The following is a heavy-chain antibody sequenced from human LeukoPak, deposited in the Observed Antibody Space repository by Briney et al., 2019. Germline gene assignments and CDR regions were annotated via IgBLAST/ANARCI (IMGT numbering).Heavy chain of an antibody. Sequence: GGSLRLSCGASGFTFSSYSMNWVRQAPGKGLEWVSSISSSSSYIYYADSVKGRFTISRDNAKNSLYLQMNSLRAEDTAVYYCASVRAAAGTGSHAFDIWGQGTMVTVSS. CDR1: GFTFSSYS. D-gene: IGHD6-13*01. V-gene: IGHV3-21*01. J-gene: IGHJ3*02. CDR3: ASVRAAAGTGSHAFDI. CDR2: ISSSSSYI.